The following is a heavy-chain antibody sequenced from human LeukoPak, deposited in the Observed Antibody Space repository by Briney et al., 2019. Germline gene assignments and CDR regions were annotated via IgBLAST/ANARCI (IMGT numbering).Heavy chain of an antibody. CDR3: ARVGYGGGFDY. CDR2: IYYSGST. CDR1: GASFSSSTYY. D-gene: IGHD4-23*01. V-gene: IGHV4-39*07. J-gene: IGHJ4*02. Sequence: SETLSLTCTVSGASFSSSTYYWGWIRQPPGKGLEWIGSIYYSGSTYYNPSLKSRVTMSVNTSKNQFSLKLSSVTAADTAVYYCARVGYGGGFDYWGQGTLVTVSS.